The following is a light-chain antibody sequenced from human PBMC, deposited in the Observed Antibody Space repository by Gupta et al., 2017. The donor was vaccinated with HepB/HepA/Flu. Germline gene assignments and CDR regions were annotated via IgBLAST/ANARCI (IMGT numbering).Light chain of an antibody. J-gene: IGLJ2*01. Sequence: QSALTQPPSVSGSPGQSVTISCTGTSSDVGGYNRVSWYQQPPGTAPSLMIYEVSNRPSGVPDRFSGSKSGNTASLTISGLQAEDEADYYCSSYTSSSTYALFGGGTKLTVL. V-gene: IGLV2-18*02. CDR3: SSYTSSSTYAL. CDR2: EVS. CDR1: SSDVGGYNR.